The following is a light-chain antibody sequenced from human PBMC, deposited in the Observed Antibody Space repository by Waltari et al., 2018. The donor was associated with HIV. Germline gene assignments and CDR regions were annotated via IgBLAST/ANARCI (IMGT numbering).Light chain of an antibody. CDR1: QSISSN. CDR3: QQYNDWLSWT. J-gene: IGKJ1*01. Sequence: PATLSVSPGQRATVSCWASQSISSNLAWYQQRPGQAPRLLVYDASTRVAGIPARFSASGFATEFTLTISSLQSEDFAVYYCQQYNDWLSWTFGQGTKVEMK. CDR2: DAS. V-gene: IGKV3-15*01.